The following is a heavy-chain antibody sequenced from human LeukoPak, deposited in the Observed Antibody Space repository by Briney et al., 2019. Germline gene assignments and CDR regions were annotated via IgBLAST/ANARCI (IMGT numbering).Heavy chain of an antibody. CDR3: AKRYYDFPLDY. D-gene: IGHD3-3*01. V-gene: IGHV3-23*01. J-gene: IGHJ4*02. CDR1: GFTFSIYA. CDR2: ISANGGET. Sequence: GGSLRLSCAASGFTFSIYAMNWVRQAPGKGLEWVSSISANGGETHCADSVKGRFTISRDNSKNTLYLQINNPRVEDTAVYYCAKRYYDFPLDYWGQGTLVTVSS.